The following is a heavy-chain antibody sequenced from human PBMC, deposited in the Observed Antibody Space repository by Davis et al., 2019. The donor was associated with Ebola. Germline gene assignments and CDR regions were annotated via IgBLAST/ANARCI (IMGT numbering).Heavy chain of an antibody. CDR1: GFTVYSHR. J-gene: IGHJ4*02. V-gene: IGHV3-23*01. CDR3: AKDIGNYSSSWHFDY. CDR2: ISPRSGST. D-gene: IGHD6-13*01. Sequence: GESLKISCAASGFTVYSHRMSEVRPAPGKGLEWVSHISPRSGSTRYADSVTGRFTISRDNSKNTLYLQMNSLRGEVTAVYYCAKDIGNYSSSWHFDYWGQGTLVTVSS.